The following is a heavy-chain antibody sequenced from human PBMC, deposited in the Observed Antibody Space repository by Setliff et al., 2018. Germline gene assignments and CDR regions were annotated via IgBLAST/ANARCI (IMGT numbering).Heavy chain of an antibody. V-gene: IGHV1-69*05. Sequence: SVKVSCKASGYTFVNYGVSWVRQAPGQGLEWMGGTIPLFGTTDYAQKFQGRVTITTDESTSTAYMEMSSLRSEDTAVYYCARERGDIVSTTSYYYYMDVWGKGTTVTVSS. D-gene: IGHD5-12*01. J-gene: IGHJ6*03. CDR1: GYTFVNYG. CDR2: TIPLFGTT. CDR3: ARERGDIVSTTSYYYYMDV.